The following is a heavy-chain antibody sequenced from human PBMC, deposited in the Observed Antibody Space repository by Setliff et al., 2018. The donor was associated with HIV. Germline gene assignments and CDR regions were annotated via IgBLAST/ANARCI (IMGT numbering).Heavy chain of an antibody. CDR3: ARSKISGSNHETYDFDV. Sequence: PSETLSLTCAVYGGSFSGYYWSWIRQPPGKGLEWIGEINHSGSTNYNPSLKSRVTISVDTSKNQFSLKLNSVTAADTAVYYCARSKISGSNHETYDFDVWGQGT. CDR2: INHSGST. V-gene: IGHV4-34*01. J-gene: IGHJ3*01. D-gene: IGHD1-26*01. CDR1: GGSFSGYY.